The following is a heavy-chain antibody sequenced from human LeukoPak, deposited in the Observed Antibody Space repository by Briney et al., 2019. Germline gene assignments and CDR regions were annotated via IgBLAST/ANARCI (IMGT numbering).Heavy chain of an antibody. D-gene: IGHD6-19*01. Sequence: SETLSLTCAVYGGSFSGYYWSWIRQPPGKGLEWIGEINHSGSTNYSPSLKSRVTISVDTSKNQFSLKLSSVTAADTAVYYCARSRARIAVDYWLDPWGQGTLVTVSS. J-gene: IGHJ5*02. CDR3: ARSRARIAVDYWLDP. V-gene: IGHV4-34*01. CDR1: GGSFSGYY. CDR2: INHSGST.